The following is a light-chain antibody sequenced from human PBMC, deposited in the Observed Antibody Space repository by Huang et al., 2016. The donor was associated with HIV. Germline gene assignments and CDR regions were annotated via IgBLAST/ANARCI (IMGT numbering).Light chain of an antibody. CDR3: QQYYSTPYT. CDR2: WAS. V-gene: IGKV4-1*01. Sequence: DIVMNQSPDSLAVSLGERATINFKSSQSVLYSSNNKNYLAWYQQKPGQPPKLLIYWASTRESGVPDRFSGSGSGTDFTLTISSLQAEDVAVYYCQQYYSTPYTFGGGTKVEIK. CDR1: QSVLYSSNNKNY. J-gene: IGKJ4*01.